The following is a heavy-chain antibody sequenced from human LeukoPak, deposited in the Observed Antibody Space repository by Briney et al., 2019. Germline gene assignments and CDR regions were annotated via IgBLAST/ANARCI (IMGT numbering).Heavy chain of an antibody. CDR2: IKQDGSEK. CDR3: ARDRNSYGLYYYYYYMDV. CDR1: GFTFSSYW. Sequence: GGSLRLSCAASGFTFSSYWMSWVRQAPGKGLEWVANIKQDGSEKYYVDSVKGRFTISRDNAKNSLYLQMNSLRAEDTAVYYYARDRNSYGLYYYYYYMDVWGKGTTVTISS. D-gene: IGHD5-18*01. J-gene: IGHJ6*03. V-gene: IGHV3-7*01.